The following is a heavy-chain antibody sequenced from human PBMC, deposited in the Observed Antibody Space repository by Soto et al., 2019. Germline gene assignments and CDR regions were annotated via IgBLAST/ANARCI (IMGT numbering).Heavy chain of an antibody. CDR1: GFTFSDYP. CDR3: VRCWGSGDGSNLGYNWLDP. D-gene: IGHD3-16*01. Sequence: GGSLRLSCAVFGFTFSDYPMYWVRQAPGKGLEWVAIVSHDGSNKWYADFVKGRFTISRDNAKNTLYLQMNSLRAEDTAVYYCVRCWGSGDGSNLGYNWLDPWGQGT. J-gene: IGHJ5*02. CDR2: VSHDGSNK. V-gene: IGHV3-30-3*01.